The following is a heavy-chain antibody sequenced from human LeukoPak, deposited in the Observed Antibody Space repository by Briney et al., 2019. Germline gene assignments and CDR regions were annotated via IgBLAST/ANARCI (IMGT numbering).Heavy chain of an antibody. V-gene: IGHV1-46*01. J-gene: IGHJ5*02. Sequence: AASVKVSCKASGYTFTSYYMHWVRQAPGQGPEWMGIINPSGGSTSYAQKFQGRVTMTRDTSTSTVYMELSSLRSEDTAVYYCARRPVAGGWFDPWGQGTLVTVSS. CDR1: GYTFTSYY. CDR2: INPSGGST. D-gene: IGHD6-19*01. CDR3: ARRPVAGGWFDP.